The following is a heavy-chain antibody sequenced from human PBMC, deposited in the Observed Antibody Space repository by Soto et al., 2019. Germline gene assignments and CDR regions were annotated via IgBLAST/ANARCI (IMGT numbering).Heavy chain of an antibody. CDR2: IYRSGVT. CDR3: AGMPYTSVLRFDP. Sequence: TMPLTCSLCGNCYSTSTYSWSWIRQPPGKALQWVGFIYRSGVTSYNPSLKSRVSISLDTSNNQCSLKLGSVTAANTAVYYCAGMPYTSVLRFDPWCPGTLVAVSS. CDR1: GNCYSTSTYS. D-gene: IGHD6-19*01. J-gene: IGHJ5*02. V-gene: IGHV4-30-2*01.